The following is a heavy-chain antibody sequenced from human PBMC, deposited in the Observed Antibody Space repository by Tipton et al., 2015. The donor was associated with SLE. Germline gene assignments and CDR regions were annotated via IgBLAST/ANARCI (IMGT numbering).Heavy chain of an antibody. CDR3: ARGRDGYIY. V-gene: IGHV4-59*01. CDR1: IGSISNYY. J-gene: IGHJ4*02. CDR2: IFYRGNS. Sequence: TLSLTCAVSIGSISNYYWTWIRQPPGKGLEWIGYIFYRGNSNYNPSLKGRATMSVDMSKNQFSLRLRSVSAADTAVYYCARGRDGYIYWGQGALVTASP. D-gene: IGHD5-24*01.